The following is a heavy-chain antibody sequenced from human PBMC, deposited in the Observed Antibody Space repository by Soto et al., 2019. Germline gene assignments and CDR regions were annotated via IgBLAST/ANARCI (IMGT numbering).Heavy chain of an antibody. J-gene: IGHJ4*02. CDR3: AKSAGSNAYYPNDY. CDR2: ISGSGIST. V-gene: IGHV3-23*01. Sequence: EGQLLESGGGLVQPGGSLRLSCAASGFTFSSYAMTWVRQAPGKGLEWVSSISGSGISTYYADSVKGRFTISRDNSKNTPYLQMNSLRAEDAAVYYCAKSAGSNAYYPNDYWGQGALVTVSS. CDR1: GFTFSSYA. D-gene: IGHD3-16*01.